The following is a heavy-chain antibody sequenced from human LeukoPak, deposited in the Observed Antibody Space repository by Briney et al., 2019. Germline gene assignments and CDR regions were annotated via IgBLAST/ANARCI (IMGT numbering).Heavy chain of an antibody. Sequence: PSETLSLTCAVSGGSFNGYSYTWIRQPPGKGLEWIGEIIHSGGTSYNLSLKSRLTISVDTSRKQFSLKLTSVTAADTALYFCARGPLAFRRVAGIFSWGRGTQVTVSS. CDR2: IIHSGGT. V-gene: IGHV4-34*01. D-gene: IGHD6-19*01. J-gene: IGHJ5*02. CDR3: ARGPLAFRRVAGIFS. CDR1: GGSFNGYS.